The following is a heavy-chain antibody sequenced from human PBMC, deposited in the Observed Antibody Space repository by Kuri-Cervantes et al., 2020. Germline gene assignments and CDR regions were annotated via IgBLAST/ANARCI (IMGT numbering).Heavy chain of an antibody. Sequence: GGSLRLSCAASGFTFSSYVMHWVRQAPGKGLEWVAVISYDGSNKYYADSVKGRFTISRDNSKNTLYLQMNSLRAEDTAVYYCAAYGYSFVFDYWGQGTLVTVSS. CDR2: ISYDGSNK. D-gene: IGHD5-12*01. V-gene: IGHV3-30-3*01. CDR3: AAYGYSFVFDY. J-gene: IGHJ4*02. CDR1: GFTFSSYV.